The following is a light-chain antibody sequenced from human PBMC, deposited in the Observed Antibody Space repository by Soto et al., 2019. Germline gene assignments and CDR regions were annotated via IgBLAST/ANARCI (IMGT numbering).Light chain of an antibody. CDR3: QQYGFSPIS. CDR1: QSISSN. Sequence: DIPMTQSPSSLSASVGDRVTITCRASQSISSNLNWYQQKPGKVPKLLIYAASSLQSGVPSRFSGSGSGTDFTLTITRLEPEDFAVYSCQQYGFSPISFGQGTRLELK. J-gene: IGKJ5*01. CDR2: AAS. V-gene: IGKV1-39*01.